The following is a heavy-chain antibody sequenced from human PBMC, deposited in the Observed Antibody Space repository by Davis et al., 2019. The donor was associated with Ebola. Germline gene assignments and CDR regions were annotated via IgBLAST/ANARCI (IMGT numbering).Heavy chain of an antibody. J-gene: IGHJ3*02. Sequence: GESLKISCAASGFTFSSYAMHWVRQAPGKGLEWVANIKQDGSEKYYVDSVKGRFTISRDNAKNSLYLQMNSLRAEDTAVYYCASLADIVATIDAFDIWGQGTMVTVSS. D-gene: IGHD5-12*01. CDR3: ASLADIVATIDAFDI. V-gene: IGHV3-7*01. CDR2: IKQDGSEK. CDR1: GFTFSSYA.